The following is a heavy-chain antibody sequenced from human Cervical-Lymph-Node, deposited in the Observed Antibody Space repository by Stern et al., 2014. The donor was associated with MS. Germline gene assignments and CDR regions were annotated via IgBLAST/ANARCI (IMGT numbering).Heavy chain of an antibody. V-gene: IGHV4-59*01. CDR3: ARATDL. Sequence: QLQLQESGPGLLRPSETLSLTCTVSGASITCYYWSWIRQPPGKGLEWIGYIYYSGTTNYNASLKGRVALSIDTSKTQFSLRLSSVTAADPAVYYCARATDLWGQGTLVTVSS. J-gene: IGHJ5*02. CDR2: IYYSGTT. CDR1: GASITCYY.